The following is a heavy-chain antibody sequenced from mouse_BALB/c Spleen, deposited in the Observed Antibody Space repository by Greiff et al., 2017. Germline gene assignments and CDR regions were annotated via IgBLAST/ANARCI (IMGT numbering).Heavy chain of an antibody. V-gene: IGHV1-54*01. CDR1: GYAFTNYL. CDR3: ARQYYRYDDAMDY. D-gene: IGHD2-14*01. J-gene: IGHJ4*01. CDR2: IIPGSGGT. Sequence: QVQLQQSGAELVRPGTSVKVSCKASGYAFTNYLIEWVKQRPGQGLEWIGVIIPGSGGTNYNEKFKGKATLTADKSSSTAYMQLSSLTSDDSAVYFCARQYYRYDDAMDYWGQGTSVTVSS.